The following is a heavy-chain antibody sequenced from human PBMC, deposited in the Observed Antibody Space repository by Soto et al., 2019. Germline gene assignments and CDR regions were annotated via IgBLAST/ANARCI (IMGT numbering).Heavy chain of an antibody. D-gene: IGHD2-2*03. CDR3: ARGYCSSTSCYAFDI. Sequence: GGSLRLSCAASGFTFDDYAMHWVRQAPGKGLEWVSGISWNSGSIGYADSVKGRFTISRDNAKNSLYLQMNSLRAEDTALYYCARGYCSSTSCYAFDIWGQGTMVTVSS. V-gene: IGHV3-9*01. J-gene: IGHJ3*02. CDR2: ISWNSGSI. CDR1: GFTFDDYA.